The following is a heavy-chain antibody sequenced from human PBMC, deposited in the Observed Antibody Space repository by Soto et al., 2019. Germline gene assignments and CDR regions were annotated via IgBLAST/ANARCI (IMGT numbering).Heavy chain of an antibody. D-gene: IGHD2-15*01. V-gene: IGHV4-30-4*01. J-gene: IGHJ2*01. CDR1: GGSISSGDYY. Sequence: QVQLQESGPGLVKPSQTLSLTCTVSGGSISSGDYYWSWIRQPPGKGLEWIGYIYYSGSTYYNPSPKSRVTTSVATSNTQFSRKLSSVTAADTAVYYCARVVNRPVRFDLWGRGTLVTVSS. CDR3: ARVVNRPVRFDL. CDR2: IYYSGST.